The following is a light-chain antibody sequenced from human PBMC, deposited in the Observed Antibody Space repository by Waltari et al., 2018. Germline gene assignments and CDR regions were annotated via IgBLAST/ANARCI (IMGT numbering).Light chain of an antibody. CDR3: ASWDANLSGPV. Sequence: LTQPPSASGTPGQPATFPCSGHDSHLATNPVHWYQQVPGTAPKLLIYSNERRPSGVPDRFSGSKSGASASLAISGLQSEDEAHYYCASWDANLSGPVFGGGTKLTV. V-gene: IGLV1-44*01. J-gene: IGLJ3*02. CDR1: DSHLATNP. CDR2: SNE.